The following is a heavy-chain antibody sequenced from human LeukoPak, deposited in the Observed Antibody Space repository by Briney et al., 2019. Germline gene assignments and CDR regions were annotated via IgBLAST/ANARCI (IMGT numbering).Heavy chain of an antibody. D-gene: IGHD1-26*01. CDR1: GFSLSTSGMC. J-gene: IGHJ4*02. CDR2: IDWDDDK. CDR3: ARIPAPTGSSDY. Sequence: SGPTLVNPTQTLTLTCTFSGFSLSTSGMCVSWIRQPPGKALEWLARIDWDDDKYYSTSLKTRLTISKDTSKNQVVLTMTNMDPVDTATYYCARIPAPTGSSDYWGQGTLVTVSS. V-gene: IGHV2-70*11.